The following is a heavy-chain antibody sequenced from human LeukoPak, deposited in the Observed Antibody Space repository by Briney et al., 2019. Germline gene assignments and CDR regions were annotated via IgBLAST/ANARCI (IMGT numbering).Heavy chain of an antibody. CDR3: AKDYDFWSGYSDY. D-gene: IGHD3-3*01. V-gene: IGHV3-23*01. CDR2: ISGSGGST. Sequence: GSLRLSCAASGFTFSSYAMSWVRQAPGKGLEWISAISGSGGSTYYADSVKGRFTISRDNSKNTLYLQMNSLRAEDTAVYYCAKDYDFWSGYSDYWGQGTLVTVSS. J-gene: IGHJ4*02. CDR1: GFTFSSYA.